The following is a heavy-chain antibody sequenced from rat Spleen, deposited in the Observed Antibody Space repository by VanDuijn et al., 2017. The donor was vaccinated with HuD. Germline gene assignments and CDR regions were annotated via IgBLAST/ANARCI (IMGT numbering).Heavy chain of an antibody. CDR1: GFTFSNYD. CDR2: ISPSGGLT. CDR3: ARGATVDVYVMDA. J-gene: IGHJ4*01. V-gene: IGHV5S13*01. D-gene: IGHD1-1*01. Sequence: EVQLVESGGGLVQPGRSLKLSCAASGFTFSNYDMAWVRQAPTKGLGWVASISPSGGLTHYRDSVKGRFTVSRDNAKNTLYLQMDSLRSEDTATYYCARGATVDVYVMDAWGQGASVTVSS.